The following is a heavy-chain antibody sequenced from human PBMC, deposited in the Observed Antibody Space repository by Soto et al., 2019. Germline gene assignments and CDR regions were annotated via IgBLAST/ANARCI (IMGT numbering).Heavy chain of an antibody. Sequence: EVQLVESGGGLVQPGGSLRLSCAASGFTVSSNYMSWVRQAPGKGLEWVSVIYSGGSTYYADSVKGRFTISRDNSKNTLYLQMNSLRAEDTAVYYCARDYPPHYYGMDVWGQGTTVTVSS. CDR1: GFTVSSNY. CDR2: IYSGGST. V-gene: IGHV3-66*01. CDR3: ARDYPPHYYGMDV. J-gene: IGHJ6*02.